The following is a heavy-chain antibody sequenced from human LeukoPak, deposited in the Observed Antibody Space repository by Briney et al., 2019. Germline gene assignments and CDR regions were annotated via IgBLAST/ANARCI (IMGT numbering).Heavy chain of an antibody. CDR1: GGTFSSYA. D-gene: IGHD4-17*01. J-gene: IGHJ4*02. Sequence: SVKVSCKASGGTFSSYAISWVRQAPGQGLEWMGRIIPILGIANYAQKFQGRVTITANKSTSTAYMELSSLRSEDTAVYYCARARDYGDVPDYWGQGTLVTVSS. CDR2: IIPILGIA. CDR3: ARARDYGDVPDY. V-gene: IGHV1-69*04.